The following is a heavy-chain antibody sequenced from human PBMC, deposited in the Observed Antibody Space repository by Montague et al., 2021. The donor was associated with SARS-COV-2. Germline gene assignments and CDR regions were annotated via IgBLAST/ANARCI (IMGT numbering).Heavy chain of an antibody. CDR2: IYSGGRST. CDR3: AKDLVRWLRPGSFDL. V-gene: IGHV3-23*03. CDR1: GFTFSNYA. D-gene: IGHD5-12*01. J-gene: IGHJ2*01. Sequence: SLRLSCAAAGFTFSNYAMSWVRQAPGEGLEWVSLIYSGGRSTYYADSVKGRFTISRDNSKNTLYLQMNSLRAEDTAVYYCAKDLVRWLRPGSFDLWGRGTLVTVSS.